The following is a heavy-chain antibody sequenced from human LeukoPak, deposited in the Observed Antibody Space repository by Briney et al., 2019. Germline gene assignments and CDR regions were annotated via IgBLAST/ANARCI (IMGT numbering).Heavy chain of an antibody. Sequence: PSETLSLTCAVYGGSFSGYYWSWIRQPPGKGLEWIGEINHSGSTNYNPSLKSRVTISVDTSKNQFSLKLSSVTAADTAVYYCARGALWVPPYCYFDLWGRGTLVTVSS. D-gene: IGHD2/OR15-2a*01. CDR2: INHSGST. V-gene: IGHV4-34*01. CDR1: GGSFSGYY. CDR3: ARGALWVPPYCYFDL. J-gene: IGHJ2*01.